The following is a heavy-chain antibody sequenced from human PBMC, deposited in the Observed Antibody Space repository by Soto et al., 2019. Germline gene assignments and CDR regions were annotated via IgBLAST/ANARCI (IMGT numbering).Heavy chain of an antibody. Sequence: GGSLRLSCAGSGFTFSGHYMDWVRQAPGKGLEWLGRIRNKPNGHTTEYAASVKGRFTISRDDSKNSVYLQMNSLKSEDTAVYYCSTTVTTAPLFEYWGQGTLVTVSS. J-gene: IGHJ4*02. CDR2: IRNKPNGHTT. CDR3: STTVTTAPLFEY. CDR1: GFTFSGHY. D-gene: IGHD4-17*01. V-gene: IGHV3-72*01.